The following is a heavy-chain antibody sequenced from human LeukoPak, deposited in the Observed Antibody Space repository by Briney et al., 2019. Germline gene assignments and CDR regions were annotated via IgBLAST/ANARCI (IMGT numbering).Heavy chain of an antibody. D-gene: IGHD3-22*01. CDR3: ARVRDSSGYYYNWFDP. CDR1: GFTFSDYY. V-gene: IGHV3-11*01. Sequence: GGSLRLSCAASGFTFSDYYMSWIRQAPGKGLECVSYISSSGSTIYYADSVKGRFTISRDNAKNSLYLQMNSLRAADTAVYYCARVRDSSGYYYNWFDPWGQGTLVTVSS. CDR2: ISSSGSTI. J-gene: IGHJ5*02.